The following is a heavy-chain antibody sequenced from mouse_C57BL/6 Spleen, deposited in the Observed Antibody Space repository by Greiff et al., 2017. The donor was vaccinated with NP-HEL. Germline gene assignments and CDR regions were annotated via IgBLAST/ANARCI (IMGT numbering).Heavy chain of an antibody. J-gene: IGHJ1*03. CDR3: AKGSWDEDWYFDV. CDR2: INPSTGGT. D-gene: IGHD4-1*01. Sequence: EVQRVESGPELVKPGASVKISCKASGYSFTGYYMNWVKQSPEKSLEWIGEINPSTGGTTYNQKFKAKATLTVDKSSSTAYMQLKSLTSEDSAVYYCAKGSWDEDWYFDVWGTGTTVTVSS. CDR1: GYSFTGYY. V-gene: IGHV1-42*01.